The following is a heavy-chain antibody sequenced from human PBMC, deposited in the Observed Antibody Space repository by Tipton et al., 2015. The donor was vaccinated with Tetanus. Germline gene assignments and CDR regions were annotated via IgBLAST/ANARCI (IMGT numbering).Heavy chain of an antibody. J-gene: IGHJ4*02. V-gene: IGHV3-23*01. CDR2: ISGGGGST. Sequence: SLRLSCAASGFTFSTYAMSWVRQAPGKGLEWVSAISGGGGSTYYADSVKGRFTISRDNSKNTLYLQMNSLRAEDTAVYYCARDLPLVGATLYFDYWGQGALVTVSS. CDR3: ARDLPLVGATLYFDY. CDR1: GFTFSTYA. D-gene: IGHD1-26*01.